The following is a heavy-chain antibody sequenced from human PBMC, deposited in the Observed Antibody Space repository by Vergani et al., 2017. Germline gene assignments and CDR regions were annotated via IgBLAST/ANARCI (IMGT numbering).Heavy chain of an antibody. Sequence: EVQLVESGGGLVKPEGSLRLSCAASGFTFSSYSMNWVRQAPGKGLEWVSSISSSSSYIYYADSVKGRFTISRDNAKNSLYLQMNSLRAEDTAVYYCARGSPLWFVQGLGAFDIWGQGTMVTVSS. CDR3: ARGSPLWFVQGLGAFDI. CDR2: ISSSSSYI. CDR1: GFTFSSYS. V-gene: IGHV3-21*01. D-gene: IGHD3-10*01. J-gene: IGHJ3*02.